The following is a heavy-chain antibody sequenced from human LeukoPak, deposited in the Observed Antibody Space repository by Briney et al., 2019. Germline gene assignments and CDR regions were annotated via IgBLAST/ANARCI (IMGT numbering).Heavy chain of an antibody. CDR1: GFTFSSYG. Sequence: PGRSLRLSCAASGFTFSSYGMHWVRQAPGKGLEWVAVISYDGSSKYYADSVKGRFTISRDNSKNTLYLQMNSLRAEDTAVYYCAKSRVITMVRGVPTDYWGQGTLVTVSS. J-gene: IGHJ4*02. CDR3: AKSRVITMVRGVPTDY. V-gene: IGHV3-30*18. D-gene: IGHD3-10*01. CDR2: ISYDGSSK.